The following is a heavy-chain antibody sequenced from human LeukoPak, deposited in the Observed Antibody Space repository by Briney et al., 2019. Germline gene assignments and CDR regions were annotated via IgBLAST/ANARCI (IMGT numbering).Heavy chain of an antibody. Sequence: SGGSLRLSCATSGLTFSSEWMHWVRQAPGRGLVWISHIDGNGRTTNYGDSVRGRFTVSRDNAKNTPYLQMNSLRAEDTAVYYCARDVPRTSGPWGQGTLVTVSS. CDR1: GLTFSSEW. J-gene: IGHJ5*02. D-gene: IGHD3-10*01. CDR3: ARDVPRTSGP. V-gene: IGHV3-74*01. CDR2: IDGNGRTT.